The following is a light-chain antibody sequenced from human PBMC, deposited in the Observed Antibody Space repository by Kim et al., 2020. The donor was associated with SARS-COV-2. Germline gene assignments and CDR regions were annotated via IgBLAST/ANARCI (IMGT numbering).Light chain of an antibody. J-gene: IGLJ3*02. CDR2: EDS. CDR1: VLTKKY. CDR3: YSAADNSLGV. V-gene: IGLV3-27*01. Sequence: SYELTQPSSVSVSPGQTAKITCSGDVLTKKYVRWFQQKPGQAPVLVIYEDSERPSGIPERFSGSSSGTTVTLTISGAQVADEADYYCYSAADNSLGVFGRGTQLTVL.